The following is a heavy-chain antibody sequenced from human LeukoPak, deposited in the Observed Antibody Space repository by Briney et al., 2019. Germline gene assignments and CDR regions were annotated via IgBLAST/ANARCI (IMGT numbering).Heavy chain of an antibody. CDR2: ISSSGDTT. V-gene: IGHV3-23*01. CDR3: AKDYSIWSGYYFDF. D-gene: IGHD3-3*01. CDR1: GFTFSSFA. J-gene: IGHJ4*02. Sequence: GGSPRLSCTASGFTFSSFAMSWVRQAPGKGLEWVSGISSSGDTTYYADSVKGRFTISRDNSKKTMYLQMRSLRAEDTAVYYCAKDYSIWSGYYFDFWGQGILVTVSS.